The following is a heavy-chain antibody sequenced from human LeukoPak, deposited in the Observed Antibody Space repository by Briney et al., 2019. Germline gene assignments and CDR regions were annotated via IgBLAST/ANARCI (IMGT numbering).Heavy chain of an antibody. D-gene: IGHD6-19*01. CDR2: MSGSGGST. J-gene: IGHJ4*02. CDR1: GFTFSNYA. CDR3: AKNQGQWLVPVDY. Sequence: GGSLRLSCAASGFTFSNYAMSWVRQAPGKGLEWVSSMSGSGGSTYYADSVKDRFTISRDNSKNTLYLQMNNLRAEDTALYYCAKNQGQWLVPVDYWGQGTLVTVSS. V-gene: IGHV3-23*01.